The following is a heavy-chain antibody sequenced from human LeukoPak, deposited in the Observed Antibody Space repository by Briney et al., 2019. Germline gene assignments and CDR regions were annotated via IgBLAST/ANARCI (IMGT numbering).Heavy chain of an antibody. CDR3: ARDRGNYYGSGRYDRWFDP. Sequence: ASVKVSCKASGYTFTSYGISWVRQAPGQGLEWMGWISAYNGNTNYAQKLQGRVTMTTDTSTSTAYMELRSLRSDDTAVYYCARDRGNYYGSGRYDRWFDPWGQGTLVTVSS. D-gene: IGHD3-10*01. V-gene: IGHV1-18*01. CDR2: ISAYNGNT. J-gene: IGHJ5*02. CDR1: GYTFTSYG.